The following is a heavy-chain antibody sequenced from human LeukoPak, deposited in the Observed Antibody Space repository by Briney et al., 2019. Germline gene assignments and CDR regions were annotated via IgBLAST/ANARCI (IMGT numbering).Heavy chain of an antibody. D-gene: IGHD6-19*01. J-gene: IGHJ4*02. V-gene: IGHV7-4-1*02. CDR2: INTNTGNP. Sequence: ASVKVSCKASGYTFTSYAMNWVRQAPGQGLEWMGWINTNTGNPTYAQGFTGRFVFSLDTSVSTAYLQISSLKAEDTAVYYCARGGFGSGWYGGGYFDYWGQGTLVTVSS. CDR1: GYTFTSYA. CDR3: ARGGFGSGWYGGGYFDY.